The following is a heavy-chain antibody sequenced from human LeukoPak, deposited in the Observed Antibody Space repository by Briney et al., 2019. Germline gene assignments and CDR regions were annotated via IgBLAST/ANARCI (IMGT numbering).Heavy chain of an antibody. J-gene: IGHJ4*02. CDR1: GFTVSSNY. V-gene: IGHV3-53*01. D-gene: IGHD3-22*01. Sequence: GGSLRLSCAASGFTVSSNYMSWVRQAPGKGLEWVSVIYSGGSTYYADSVKGRFTISRDNSKNTLYLQMNSLRAEDTAVYYCAGAPVGSGGYYGYWGQGTLVTVSS. CDR2: IYSGGST. CDR3: AGAPVGSGGYYGY.